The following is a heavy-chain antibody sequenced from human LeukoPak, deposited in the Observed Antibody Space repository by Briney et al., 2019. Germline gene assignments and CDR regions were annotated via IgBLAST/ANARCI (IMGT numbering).Heavy chain of an antibody. Sequence: GGSLRLSCAASGFTFSNAWTSWVRQAPGKGLEWVGRIKSKTDGGTTDYAAPVKGRFTISRDDSKNTLYLQMNSLKTEDTAVYYCTTHSSSYYYGMDVWGQGTTVTVSS. J-gene: IGHJ6*02. D-gene: IGHD6-13*01. CDR2: IKSKTDGGTT. CDR3: TTHSSSYYYGMDV. V-gene: IGHV3-15*01. CDR1: GFTFSNAW.